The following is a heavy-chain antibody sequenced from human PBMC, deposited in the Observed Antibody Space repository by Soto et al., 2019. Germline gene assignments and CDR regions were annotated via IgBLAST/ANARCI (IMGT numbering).Heavy chain of an antibody. Sequence: GSLRLSCAASSFTVSGYAMHLVRQAQGKGLEWVAVVSFDGIKKYYADSVKGRFTISRDNSKNTLYLQMNSLRAEDTAVYYCASIYSSSLTQYFDYWGRGTLVTVSS. D-gene: IGHD2-21*01. CDR3: ASIYSSSLTQYFDY. V-gene: IGHV3-30-3*01. CDR2: VSFDGIKK. J-gene: IGHJ4*02. CDR1: SFTVSGYA.